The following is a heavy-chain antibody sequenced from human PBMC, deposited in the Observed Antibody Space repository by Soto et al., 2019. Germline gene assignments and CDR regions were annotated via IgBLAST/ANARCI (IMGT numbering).Heavy chain of an antibody. CDR1: GYSFFNYG. D-gene: IGHD6-19*01. CDR3: GRGLGGGWYYFDY. J-gene: IGHJ4*02. V-gene: IGHV1-18*04. CDR2: ITVNSGNT. Sequence: ASVKVSCKASGYSFFNYGIGWVRQAPGQGLEWMGWITVNSGNTNYPQKFQGRVTMTTDTSTNTAYMEMRSLTSDDTAVYYCGRGLGGGWYYFDYWGPGTLVPSPQ.